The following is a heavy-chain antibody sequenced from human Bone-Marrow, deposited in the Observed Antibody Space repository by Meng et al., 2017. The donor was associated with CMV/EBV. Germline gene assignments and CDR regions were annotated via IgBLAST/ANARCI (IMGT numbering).Heavy chain of an antibody. D-gene: IGHD3-3*01. J-gene: IGHJ4*02. CDR1: GGSFSGYY. V-gene: IGHV4-34*01. CDR2: INHSGST. CDR3: ARGHTIFGVLKFDY. Sequence: SETLSLTCAVYGGSFSGYYWSWIRQPPGKGLEWVGEINHSGSTNYNPSLKSRVTISVDTSKNQFSLKLISVTAADTAVYYCARGHTIFGVLKFDYWGQGTLVTVSS.